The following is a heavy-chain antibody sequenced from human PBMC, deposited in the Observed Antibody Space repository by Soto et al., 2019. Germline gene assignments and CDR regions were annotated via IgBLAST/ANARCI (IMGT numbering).Heavy chain of an antibody. CDR2: IIPILGIA. J-gene: IGHJ4*02. V-gene: IGHV1-69*02. CDR3: AAEYGANSA. Sequence: QVQLVQSGAEVKKPGSSVKVSCKASGGTFSSYTINWVRQAPGQGLEWVGRIIPILGIAKNAQKFQGRVTIPADKSTRTAYMELSSLRSEDTAVYYCAAEYGANSAWGQGTLVTVSS. D-gene: IGHD4-17*01. CDR1: GGTFSSYT.